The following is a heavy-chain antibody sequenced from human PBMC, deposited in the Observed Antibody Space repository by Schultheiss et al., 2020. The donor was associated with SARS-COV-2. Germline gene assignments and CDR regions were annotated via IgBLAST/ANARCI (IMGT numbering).Heavy chain of an antibody. CDR2: IYYSGST. J-gene: IGHJ4*02. CDR1: GGSFSGYY. D-gene: IGHD1-26*01. V-gene: IGHV4-59*01. Sequence: SETLSLTCAVYGGSFSGYYWSWIRQPPGKGLEWIGYIYYSGSTNYNPSLKSRVTISVDTSKNQFSLKLSSVTAADTAVYYCASSIVGAVLDYWGQGTLVTVSS. CDR3: ASSIVGAVLDY.